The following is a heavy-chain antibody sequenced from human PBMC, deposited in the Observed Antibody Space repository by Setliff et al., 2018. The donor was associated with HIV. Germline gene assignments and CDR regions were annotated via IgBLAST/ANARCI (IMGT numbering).Heavy chain of an antibody. CDR3: ARDGRDRTTVTIYSLYGMDV. D-gene: IGHD4-17*01. Sequence: SETLSFTCTVSGGSISSGSYYWSWIRQPAGKGLEWIGRIYTSGSTNYNPSLKSRVTISVDTSKNQFSLKLSSVTAADTAVYYCARDGRDRTTVTIYSLYGMDVWGQGTTVTVSS. J-gene: IGHJ6*02. CDR2: IYTSGST. CDR1: GGSISSGSYY. V-gene: IGHV4-61*02.